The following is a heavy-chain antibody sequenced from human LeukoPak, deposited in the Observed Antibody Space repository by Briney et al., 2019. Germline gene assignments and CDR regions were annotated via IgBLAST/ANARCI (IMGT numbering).Heavy chain of an antibody. J-gene: IGHJ5*02. CDR2: IIPIFGTA. Sequence: SVKVSCKASGGTFSSYAISWVRQAPGQGLEWMGGIIPIFGTANYAQKFQGRVTITADESTSTAYMELSSLRSEDTAVYYCARVGAARTFDPSLNWFDPWGQGTLVTVSS. CDR3: ARVGAARTFDPSLNWFDP. V-gene: IGHV1-69*13. D-gene: IGHD6-6*01. CDR1: GGTFSSYA.